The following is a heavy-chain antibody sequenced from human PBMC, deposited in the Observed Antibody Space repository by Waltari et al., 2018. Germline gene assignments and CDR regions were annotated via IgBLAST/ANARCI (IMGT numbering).Heavy chain of an antibody. CDR3: ARDVGNVGGNY. CDR1: GFTFSDYW. CDR2: IKQDGSDI. V-gene: IGHV3-7*01. D-gene: IGHD3-10*01. J-gene: IGHJ4*02. Sequence: EVQLVESGGGLVQPGGSLRLSCLVSGFTFSDYWMSWVRQAPGKGLEWGANIKQDGSDIYYADSVKGRFTISRDNAKNSLYLQMNSLRAEDTAVYYCARDVGNVGGNYWGQGTLVTVSS.